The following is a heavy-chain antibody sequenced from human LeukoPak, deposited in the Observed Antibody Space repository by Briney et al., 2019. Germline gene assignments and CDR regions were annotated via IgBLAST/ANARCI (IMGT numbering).Heavy chain of an antibody. CDR1: GFTFSSYS. CDR3: ATVGSSSSWSNFQH. Sequence: GGSLRLSCAASGFTFSSYSMNWVRQAPGKGLEWVSSISSSSSYIYYADSVKGRFTVSRDNAKNSLYLQMNSLRAEDTAVYYCATVGSSSSWSNFQHWGQGTLITVSS. J-gene: IGHJ1*01. D-gene: IGHD6-13*01. V-gene: IGHV3-21*01. CDR2: ISSSSSYI.